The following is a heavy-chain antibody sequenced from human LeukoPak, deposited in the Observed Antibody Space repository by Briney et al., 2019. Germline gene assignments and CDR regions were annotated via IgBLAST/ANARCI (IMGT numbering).Heavy chain of an antibody. V-gene: IGHV3-64*01. Sequence: PGGSLRLSCAASGFTFSNYAMHWVRQAPGKGLEYVSAISSNGNGTYYANSVKGRFTISRDNSKNTLYLQMNSLTAEDTAVYYCPRQSYASGWNPFDYWGQGILVTVSS. D-gene: IGHD6-19*01. CDR2: ISSNGNGT. CDR1: GFTFSNYA. CDR3: PRQSYASGWNPFDY. J-gene: IGHJ4*02.